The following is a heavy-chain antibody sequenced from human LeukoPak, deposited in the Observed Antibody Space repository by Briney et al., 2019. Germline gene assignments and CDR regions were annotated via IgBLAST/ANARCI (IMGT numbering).Heavy chain of an antibody. J-gene: IGHJ3*02. Sequence: GASVKVSCKASGYTFTGYYMHWVRQAPGQGLEWMGWINPNSGGTNYAQKFQGWVTMTRDTSISAAYMELSRLRSDDTAVYYCARDRRVGATTSYDAFDIWGQGTMVTVSS. V-gene: IGHV1-2*04. CDR2: INPNSGGT. CDR3: ARDRRVGATTSYDAFDI. CDR1: GYTFTGYY. D-gene: IGHD1-26*01.